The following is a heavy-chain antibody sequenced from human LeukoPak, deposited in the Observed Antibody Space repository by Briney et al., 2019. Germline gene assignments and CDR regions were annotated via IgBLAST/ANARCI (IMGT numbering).Heavy chain of an antibody. CDR3: ARARGRVNSPRWLGAIFDP. CDR1: GYTFTGYY. CDR2: INPNSGGT. V-gene: IGHV1-2*02. D-gene: IGHD3-10*01. Sequence: ASVKVSCKASGYTFTGYYMHWVRQAPGQGLEWMGWINPNSGGTNYAQKFQGRVTMTRDTSISTAYMELSRLRSDDTAVYYCARARGRVNSPRWLGAIFDPWGQGTLVTVSS. J-gene: IGHJ5*02.